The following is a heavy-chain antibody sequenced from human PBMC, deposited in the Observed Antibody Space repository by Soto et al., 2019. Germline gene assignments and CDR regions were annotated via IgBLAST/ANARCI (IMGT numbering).Heavy chain of an antibody. CDR2: ISWNSGSI. D-gene: IGHD2-15*01. CDR1: GFTFDDYA. CDR3: AKDMSGVICSGGSCYPPPYYYYMDV. Sequence: GGSLRLSCAASGFTFDDYAMHWVRQAPGKGLEWVSGISWNSGSIGYADSVKGRFTISRDNAKNSLYLQMNSLRAEDTALYYCAKDMSGVICSGGSCYPPPYYYYMDVWGKGTTVTVSS. V-gene: IGHV3-9*01. J-gene: IGHJ6*03.